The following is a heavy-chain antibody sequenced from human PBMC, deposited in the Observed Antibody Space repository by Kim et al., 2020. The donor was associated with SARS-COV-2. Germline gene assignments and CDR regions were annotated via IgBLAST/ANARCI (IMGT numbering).Heavy chain of an antibody. D-gene: IGHD3-22*01. V-gene: IGHV3-11*05. CDR1: GFDFSDYY. CDR3: AKDSENYYDSSGFPDY. J-gene: IGHJ4*02. Sequence: GGSLRLSCTASGFDFSDYYMSWIRQAPGKGLEWISYISSSDAYIHYADSVKGRFTISRDNAKNILYLEMNSLRAEDTARYYCAKDSENYYDSSGFPDYWGQGTLVTVTS. CDR2: ISSSDAYI.